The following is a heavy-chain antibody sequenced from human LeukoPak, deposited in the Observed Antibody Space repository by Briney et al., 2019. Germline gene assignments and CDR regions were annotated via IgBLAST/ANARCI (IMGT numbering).Heavy chain of an antibody. CDR3: AKDWDDYEAFDI. J-gene: IGHJ3*02. CDR2: ISGSGGST. V-gene: IGHV3-23*01. Sequence: GGSLRLSCAASGFTFSSYAMSWVRQAPGKGLEWVSAISGSGGSTYYADSVKGRFTISRDNSKNTLYPQMNSLRAEDTAVYYCAKDWDDYEAFDIWGQGTMVTVSS. D-gene: IGHD4-17*01. CDR1: GFTFSSYA.